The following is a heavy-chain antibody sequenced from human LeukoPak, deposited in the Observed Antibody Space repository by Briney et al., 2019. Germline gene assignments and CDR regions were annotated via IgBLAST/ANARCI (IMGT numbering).Heavy chain of an antibody. CDR2: ISSSSSYI. CDR1: GFTFSSYS. J-gene: IGHJ4*02. V-gene: IGHV3-21*01. CDR3: ALDFWSGYALGY. Sequence: GGSLRLSCAASGFTFSSYSMNWVRQAPGKGLEWVSSISSSSSYIYYADSVKGRFTISRDNAKNSLYLQMNSLGAEDTAVYYCALDFWSGYALGYWGQGTLVTVSS. D-gene: IGHD3-3*01.